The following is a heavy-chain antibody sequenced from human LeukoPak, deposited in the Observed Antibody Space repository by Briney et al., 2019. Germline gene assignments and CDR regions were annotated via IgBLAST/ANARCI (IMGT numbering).Heavy chain of an antibody. J-gene: IGHJ4*02. CDR2: ISGSDRST. CDR3: AKGRQYSFDYLIDY. CDR1: GFTFSSYA. Sequence: GGSLRLSCAASGFTFSSYAMSWVRQAPGKGLEWVSAISGSDRSTYYADSVKGRFTISRDNSKNTVYPQVDSLRTEDTAVYYCAKGRQYSFDYLIDYWGQGTLVTVSS. V-gene: IGHV3-23*01. D-gene: IGHD3-9*01.